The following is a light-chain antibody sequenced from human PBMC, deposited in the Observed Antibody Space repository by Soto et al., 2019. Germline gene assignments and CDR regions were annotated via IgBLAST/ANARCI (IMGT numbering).Light chain of an antibody. J-gene: IGKJ2*01. Sequence: DIVMTQSPDSLAVSLGERATINCKSSQSVLYSSNNKNFLAWYQQKPRQPPKLLIYWASTRESGVTDRFSGSGSATEFTLTISSLQAEDVAVYYCQQYYTPPPTFGQGTELEIK. CDR2: WAS. V-gene: IGKV4-1*01. CDR3: QQYYTPPPT. CDR1: QSVLYSSNNKNF.